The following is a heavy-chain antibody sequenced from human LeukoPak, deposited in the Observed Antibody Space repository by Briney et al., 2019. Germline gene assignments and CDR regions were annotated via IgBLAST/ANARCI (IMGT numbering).Heavy chain of an antibody. V-gene: IGHV3-66*04. D-gene: IGHD2-15*01. CDR3: ARRRIVVVPAAMRHCSGGSCYSAYYFDY. CDR2: IYSGGTT. Sequence: PGGSLRLSCAASGFTVSNNYMSWVRQAPGKGLEWVSIIYSGGTTYYADSVKGRFSISRDDSKNTLYLQMNSLRAEDTAVYYCARRRIVVVPAAMRHCSGGSCYSAYYFDYWGQGTLVTVSS. CDR1: GFTVSNNY. J-gene: IGHJ4*02.